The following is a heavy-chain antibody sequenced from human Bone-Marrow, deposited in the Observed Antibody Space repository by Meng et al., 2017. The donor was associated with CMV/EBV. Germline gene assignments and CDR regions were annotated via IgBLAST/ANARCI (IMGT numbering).Heavy chain of an antibody. CDR1: GRSLSDYC. Sequence: CAVYGRSLSDYCWSWIRQPPGKGLEWIGEINYSRGATYNPSLKSRVTISIDTSINQFALKLTSVTAADTAVYYCVREIIFGGSYADSWGQGMLVTVSS. V-gene: IGHV4-34*01. CDR3: VREIIFGGSYADS. CDR2: INYSRGA. J-gene: IGHJ4*02. D-gene: IGHD1-26*01.